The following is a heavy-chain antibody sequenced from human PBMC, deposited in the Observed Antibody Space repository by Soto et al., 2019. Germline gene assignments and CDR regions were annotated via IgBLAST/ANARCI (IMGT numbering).Heavy chain of an antibody. J-gene: IGHJ4*02. CDR1: GFTFSSYS. Sequence: PGGSLRLSCAASGFTFSSYSMNWVRQAPGKGLEWVSSISSSSSYIYYADSVKGRFTISRDNAKNSLYLQMNSLRAEDTAVYYCAREDGDIVVVPAAISYWGQGTLVTVSS. CDR2: ISSSSSYI. V-gene: IGHV3-21*01. CDR3: AREDGDIVVVPAAISY. D-gene: IGHD2-2*02.